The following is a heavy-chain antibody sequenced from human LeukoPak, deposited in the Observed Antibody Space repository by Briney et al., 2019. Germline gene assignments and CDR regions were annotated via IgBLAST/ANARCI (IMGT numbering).Heavy chain of an antibody. D-gene: IGHD2-15*01. CDR1: GGSISSYY. CDR3: ARGNILCSGGSCSTNIDY. J-gene: IGHJ4*02. Sequence: SETLSLTCTLSGGSISSYYWSWLRQPAGKGLEWIGRIYTSGSTNYNPSLKSRVTMSVDTSKNQFSLKLSSVTAADTAVYYCARGNILCSGGSCSTNIDYWGQGTLVTVSS. CDR2: IYTSGST. V-gene: IGHV4-4*07.